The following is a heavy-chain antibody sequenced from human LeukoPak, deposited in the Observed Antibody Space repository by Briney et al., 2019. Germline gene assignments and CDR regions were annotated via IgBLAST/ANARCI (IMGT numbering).Heavy chain of an antibody. CDR2: ISGSGGST. V-gene: IGHV3-23*01. J-gene: IGHJ4*02. CDR1: GFTFSSYA. CDR3: AKDLPRRVAVAGTPRVY. D-gene: IGHD6-19*01. Sequence: PGGSLRRSCAASGFTFSSYAMSWVRQAPGKGLEWVSAISGSGGSTYYADSVKGRFTISRDNSKNTLYLQTNSLRAEDTAVYYCAKDLPRRVAVAGTPRVYWGQGTLVTVSS.